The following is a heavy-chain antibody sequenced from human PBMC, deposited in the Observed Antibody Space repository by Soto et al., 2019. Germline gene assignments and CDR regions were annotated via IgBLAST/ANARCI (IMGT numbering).Heavy chain of an antibody. CDR2: ITPIFGTA. J-gene: IGHJ4*02. CDR1: GGTFSNYA. D-gene: IGHD2-15*01. Sequence: SVKVSCKASGGTFSNYAISWVRQAPGQGLEWMGGITPIFGTANYAQKFQGRVTITADESTSTAHMELSSLRSEDTAVYYCARDYGHDCSGGRCYFYFWGQGXLVTVSS. V-gene: IGHV1-69*13. CDR3: ARDYGHDCSGGRCYFYF.